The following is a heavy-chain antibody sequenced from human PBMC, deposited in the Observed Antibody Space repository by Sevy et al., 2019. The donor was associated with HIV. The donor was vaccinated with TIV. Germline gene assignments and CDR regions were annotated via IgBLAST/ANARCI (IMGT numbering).Heavy chain of an antibody. D-gene: IGHD1-26*01. J-gene: IGHJ5*02. CDR3: ARGVGLDR. CDR2: IRPDGSDK. CDR1: GFTFSPNW. Sequence: GGSLRLSCEASGFTFSPNWMTWVHQAPGKGLEWVANIRPDGSDKYYVDSVKGRFTISRDNAKNSLYLQMNSLRADDTAMFYGARGVGLDRWGQGALVTVSS. V-gene: IGHV3-7*01.